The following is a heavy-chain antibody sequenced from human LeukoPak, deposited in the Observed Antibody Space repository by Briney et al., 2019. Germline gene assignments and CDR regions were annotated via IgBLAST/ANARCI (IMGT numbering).Heavy chain of an antibody. V-gene: IGHV2-5*01. CDR2: IYWNDDK. D-gene: IGHD6-13*01. CDR1: GFSLSTSGVG. J-gene: IGHJ5*02. CDR3: AHRHHSSSWCGDWFDP. Sequence: SCPTLVKPTQTLTLTCTFSGFSLSTSGVGVGWIRQPPGKALEWLALIYWNDDKRYSPSLKSRLTITKDTSKNQVVLTMTNMDPVDTATYYCAHRHHSSSWCGDWFDPWGQGTLVTVSS.